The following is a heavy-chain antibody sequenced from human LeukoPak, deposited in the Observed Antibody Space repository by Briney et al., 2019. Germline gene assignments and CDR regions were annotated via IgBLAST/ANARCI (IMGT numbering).Heavy chain of an antibody. CDR3: AKDPDQIVVVPAAIPNYFDY. V-gene: IGHV3-30*02. J-gene: IGHJ4*02. CDR2: IRYDGSNK. D-gene: IGHD2-2*02. Sequence: GGSLRLSCAASGFTFSSYGMHWVRQAPGKGLEWVAFIRYDGSNKYYADSVKGRFTISRDNSKNTLYLQMNSLRAEDTAVYYCAKDPDQIVVVPAAIPNYFDYWGQGTLVTVSS. CDR1: GFTFSSYG.